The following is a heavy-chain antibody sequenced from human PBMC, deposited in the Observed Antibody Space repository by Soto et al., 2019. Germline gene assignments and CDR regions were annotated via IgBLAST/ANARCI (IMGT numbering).Heavy chain of an antibody. CDR1: GGSINSYY. D-gene: IGHD1-26*01. J-gene: IGHJ5*02. CDR3: ARGIYSKVGATIWFDP. V-gene: IGHV4-4*07. CDR2: IYTSGST. Sequence: SETLSLTCTVSGGSINSYYWSWIRQPAGKGLEWIGRIYTSGSTNYNPSLKSRVTMSVDTSKNRFSLKLSSVTAADTAVYYCARGIYSKVGATIWFDPWGQGALVTVSS.